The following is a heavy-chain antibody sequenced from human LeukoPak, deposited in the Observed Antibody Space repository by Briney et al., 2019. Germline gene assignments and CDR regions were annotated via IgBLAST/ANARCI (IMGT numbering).Heavy chain of an antibody. CDR2: ISYTGGHE. J-gene: IGHJ3*02. CDR3: TTEVLEGATDGTFDI. V-gene: IGHV3-21*01. CDR1: GFTFSAYG. Sequence: GGSLRLSCAASGFTFSAYGMTWVRQAPGKGLEWVSTISYTGGHEFYADSLKGRFNISRDNAKNSVYLQMHSLRAEDTAVYYCTTEVLEGATDGTFDIWGQGTMVTVSS. D-gene: IGHD1-26*01.